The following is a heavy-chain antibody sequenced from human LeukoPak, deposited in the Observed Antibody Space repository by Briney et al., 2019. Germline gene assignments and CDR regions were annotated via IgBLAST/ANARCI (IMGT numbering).Heavy chain of an antibody. CDR2: INSDGSIT. J-gene: IGHJ4*02. CDR3: AKDGTSSWYGPKFNY. Sequence: PGGSLRLSCAASGFTFTTYWMHWVRQAPGKGLVWVSHINSDGSITSYADSVKSRFTISRDNAKNSLYLQMNSLRAEDTALYYCAKDGTSSWYGPKFNYWGQGILVTVSS. D-gene: IGHD6-13*01. CDR1: GFTFTTYW. V-gene: IGHV3-74*01.